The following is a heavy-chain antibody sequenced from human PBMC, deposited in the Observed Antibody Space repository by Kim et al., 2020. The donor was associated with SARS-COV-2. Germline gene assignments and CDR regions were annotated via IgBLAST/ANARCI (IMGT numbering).Heavy chain of an antibody. D-gene: IGHD1-26*01. CDR2: IKHDGSGQ. J-gene: IGHJ5*02. CDR3: ARGAGSSVFDP. Sequence: SLRLSCAASGFTFSNYWMTWVRQTPGKGLEWVASIKHDGSGQYYVDSLKGRFTISRDNAKNSLYLQMNSLRAEDTALYHCARGAGSSVFDPWGQGTLVTVSS. CDR1: GFTFSNYW. V-gene: IGHV3-7*01.